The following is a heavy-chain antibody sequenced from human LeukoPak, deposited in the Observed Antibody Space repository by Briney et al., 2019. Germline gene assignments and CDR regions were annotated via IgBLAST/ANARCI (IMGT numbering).Heavy chain of an antibody. J-gene: IGHJ4*02. D-gene: IGHD2-2*01. CDR3: ARDGHHCSSTSCCIDY. CDR2: ISAYNGNT. V-gene: IGHV1-18*01. CDR1: GYNFNNYG. Sequence: ASVKVSCKTSGYNFNNYGISWVRQAPGQGLEWMGWISAYNGNTNYAQKLQGRVTMTTDTSTSTAYMELRSLRSDDTAVYYCARDGHHCSSTSCCIDYWGQGTLVTVSS.